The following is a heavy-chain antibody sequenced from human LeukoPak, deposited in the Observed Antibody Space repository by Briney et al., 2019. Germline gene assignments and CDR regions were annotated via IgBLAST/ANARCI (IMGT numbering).Heavy chain of an antibody. J-gene: IGHJ5*02. CDR2: ISSSGSTI. V-gene: IGHV3-11*01. CDR3: ARIGSCSSTGCYTYNWFDP. Sequence: KTGGSLRLSCAASGFTFSDYYMSWIRQAPGKGLEWVSYISSSGSTIYYADSAKGRFTISRDNAKNSLYLQMNSLRAEDTAVYYCARIGSCSSTGCYTYNWFDPWGQGTLVTVSS. D-gene: IGHD2-2*02. CDR1: GFTFSDYY.